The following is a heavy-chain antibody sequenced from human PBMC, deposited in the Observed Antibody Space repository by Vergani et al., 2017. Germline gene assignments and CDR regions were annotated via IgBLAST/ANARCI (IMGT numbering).Heavy chain of an antibody. V-gene: IGHV1-69*01. CDR3: ARENCSSTSCYPYWFDP. CDR2: IIPIFGTA. J-gene: IGHJ5*02. CDR1: GGTFRSYA. D-gene: IGHD2-2*01. Sequence: QVQLVQSGAEVKKPGSSVKVSCKASGGTFRSYAISWVRQAPGQGLEWMGGIIPIFGTANYGQKFQGSVTITADESTSTAYMELSSLRSEDTAVYYCARENCSSTSCYPYWFDPWGQGTLVTVSS.